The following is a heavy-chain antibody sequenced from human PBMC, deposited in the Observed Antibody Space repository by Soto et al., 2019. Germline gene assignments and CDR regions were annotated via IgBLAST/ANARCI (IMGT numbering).Heavy chain of an antibody. CDR2: ISYDGSNK. CDR3: AKDSRIVVVTAPYAY. V-gene: IGHV3-30*18. J-gene: IGHJ4*02. D-gene: IGHD2-21*02. CDR1: GFTFSSYG. Sequence: QVQLVESGGGVVQPGRSLRLSCAASGFTFSSYGMHWVRQAPGKGLEWVAVISYDGSNKYYADSVKGRFTISRDNSKNRLYLQMNSPRAEERAVYYCAKDSRIVVVTAPYAYWGQGTLVTVSS.